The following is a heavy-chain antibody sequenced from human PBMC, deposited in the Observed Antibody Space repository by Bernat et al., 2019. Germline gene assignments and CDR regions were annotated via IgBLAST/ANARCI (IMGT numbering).Heavy chain of an antibody. CDR3: ARGSDVVVAAEFAFDI. Sequence: VQLVESGGGLVQPGGSLRLSCAASGFSFSSYAMNWVRQAPGKGLEWVAVISYDGSNKYYADSVKGRFTISRDNSKNTLYLQMNSLRAEDTAVYYCARGSDVVVAAEFAFDIWGQGTMVTVSS. J-gene: IGHJ3*02. V-gene: IGHV3-30-3*01. CDR2: ISYDGSNK. CDR1: GFSFSSYA. D-gene: IGHD2-15*01.